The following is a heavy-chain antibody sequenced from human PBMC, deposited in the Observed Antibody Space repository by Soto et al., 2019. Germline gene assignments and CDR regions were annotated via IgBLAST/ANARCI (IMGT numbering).Heavy chain of an antibody. V-gene: IGHV4-61*01. CDR1: GDSVSSDNYY. CDR3: ARDIRGYSRAFDF. J-gene: IGHJ4*02. Sequence: PSETLSLTCTVSGDSVSSDNYYWTWIRQSPGKGLEWVGYIYSSGSTKYNPSLKSRVTISLHTSSNQFSLNLTSVTAADTAVYYCARDIRGYSRAFDFWGQGTLVTVSS. CDR2: IYSSGST. D-gene: IGHD5-18*01.